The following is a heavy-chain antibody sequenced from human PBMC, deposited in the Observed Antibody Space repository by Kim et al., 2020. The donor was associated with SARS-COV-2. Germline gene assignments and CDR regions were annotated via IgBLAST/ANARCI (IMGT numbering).Heavy chain of an antibody. CDR3: ARGQTSGYFGPTRVGGSPPGDY. D-gene: IGHD3-9*01. CDR1: GGSFSGYY. J-gene: IGHJ4*02. Sequence: SETLSLTCAVYGGSFSGYYWSWIRQPPGKGLEWIGEINHSGSTNYNPSLKSRVTISVDTSKNQFSLKLSSVTAADTAVYYCARGQTSGYFGPTRVGGSPPGDYWGQGTLVTVSS. V-gene: IGHV4-34*01. CDR2: INHSGST.